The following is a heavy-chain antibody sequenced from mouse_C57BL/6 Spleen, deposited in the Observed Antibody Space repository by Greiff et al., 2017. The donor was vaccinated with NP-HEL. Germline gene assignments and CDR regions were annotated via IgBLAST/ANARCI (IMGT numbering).Heavy chain of an antibody. CDR1: GYTFTDYN. V-gene: IGHV1-22*01. J-gene: IGHJ2*01. Sequence: VQLQQSGPELVKPGASVKMSCKASGYTFTDYNMHWVKQSHGKSLEWIGYINPNNGGTSYNQKFKGKATLTANKSSSTAYMELRSLTSEDSAVYYCASYDGYLCYFDDWGKGTTLTVSS. CDR3: ASYDGYLCYFDD. D-gene: IGHD2-3*01. CDR2: INPNNGGT.